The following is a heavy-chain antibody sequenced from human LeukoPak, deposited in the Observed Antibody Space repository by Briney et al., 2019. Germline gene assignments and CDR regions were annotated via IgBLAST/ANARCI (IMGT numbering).Heavy chain of an antibody. J-gene: IGHJ5*02. V-gene: IGHV4-39*02. Sequence: PSETLSLTCTVSGGSISSSSYYWGWIRQPPGKGLEWIGSIYYSGSTYYNPSLKSRVTISVDTSKNQFSLKLSSVTAADTAVYYCARDGGRRSSSWYFSWFDPWGQGTLVTVSS. CDR1: GGSISSSSYY. D-gene: IGHD6-13*01. CDR3: ARDGGRRSSSWYFSWFDP. CDR2: IYYSGST.